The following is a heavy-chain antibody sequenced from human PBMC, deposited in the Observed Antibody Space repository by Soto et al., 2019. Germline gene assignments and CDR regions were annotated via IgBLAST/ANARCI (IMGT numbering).Heavy chain of an antibody. J-gene: IGHJ6*02. CDR2: ISISGST. Sequence: EVQLLESGGGLVQPGGSLRLSCAASRFTVSNNAMSWVRQAPGKGLEWVSAISISGSTYYGDSVKGRFTISRDNPKNTLYLQMTRLRAEDTAVYYCAKVGDYSNHGMDVWGQGTTFTVSS. CDR3: AKVGDYSNHGMDV. CDR1: RFTVSNNA. V-gene: IGHV3-23*01. D-gene: IGHD4-4*01.